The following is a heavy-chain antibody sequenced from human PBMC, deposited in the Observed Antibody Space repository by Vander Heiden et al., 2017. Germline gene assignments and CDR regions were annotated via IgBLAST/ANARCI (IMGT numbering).Heavy chain of an antibody. CDR2: MNPNSGNT. D-gene: IGHD2-21*02. Sequence: QVQLVQSGAEVQKPGASVKVSCKASGYNFSSYDINWVRPAAGQGLEWMGWMNPNSGNTGYAQKFQGRVTMTRSTTISTAYMELSSLTSEDTAVYYCAREGVVVTPIPDPFDIWGQGTMVTVSS. CDR1: GYNFSSYD. CDR3: AREGVVVTPIPDPFDI. V-gene: IGHV1-8*01. J-gene: IGHJ3*02.